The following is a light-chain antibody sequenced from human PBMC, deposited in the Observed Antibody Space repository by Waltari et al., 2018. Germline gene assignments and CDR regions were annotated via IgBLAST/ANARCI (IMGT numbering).Light chain of an antibody. CDR1: QSVLYSSSNKNN. CDR2: WAS. V-gene: IGKV4-1*01. J-gene: IGKJ3*01. Sequence: DILMTQSPDSLAVSLGERATINCKSSQSVLYSSSNKNNLAWYQQKPGQPPRLLISWASSRESVVPDRFSGSGSGTDFTLTISGLQTEDVAVYYCQQYYSTPLTFGPGTKVDI. CDR3: QQYYSTPLT.